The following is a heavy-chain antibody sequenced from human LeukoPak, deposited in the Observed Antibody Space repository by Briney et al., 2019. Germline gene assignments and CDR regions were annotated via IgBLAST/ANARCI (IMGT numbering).Heavy chain of an antibody. CDR3: AKDPFSAARDAFDI. CDR1: GGTFSSYA. J-gene: IGHJ3*02. D-gene: IGHD2-2*01. CDR2: IIPIFGTA. V-gene: IGHV1-69*06. Sequence: ASVKVSCKASGGTFSSYAISWVRQAPGQGLEWMGGIIPIFGTANYAQKFQGRVTITADKSTSTAYMELSSLRAEDTAVYYCAKDPFSAARDAFDIWGQGTMVTVSS.